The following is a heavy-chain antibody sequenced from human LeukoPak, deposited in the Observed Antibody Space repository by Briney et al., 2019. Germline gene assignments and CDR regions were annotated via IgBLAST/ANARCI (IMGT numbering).Heavy chain of an antibody. J-gene: IGHJ4*02. CDR2: INHSGST. V-gene: IGHV4-34*01. D-gene: IGHD5-24*01. Sequence: SETLSLTCAVYGVSFSGYYWSWIRQPPGKGLEWIGEINHSGSTNYNPSLKSRVTISVDTSKNQFSLKLSSVTAADTAVYYCARGLSTIRYWGQGTLVTVSS. CDR3: ARGLSTIRY. CDR1: GVSFSGYY.